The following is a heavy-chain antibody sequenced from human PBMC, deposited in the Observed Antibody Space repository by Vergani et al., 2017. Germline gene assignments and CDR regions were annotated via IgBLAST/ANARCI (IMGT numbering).Heavy chain of an antibody. CDR3: ARLYGRDSSGSKSFDY. J-gene: IGHJ4*02. V-gene: IGHV5-51*01. CDR1: GYSFTNYW. D-gene: IGHD3-22*01. CDR2: IHPADSDT. Sequence: EVQLVQSGAEVKKPGESLKISGQISGYSFTNYWIGWVRQMPGKGLEWMGIIHPADSDTRYSPSFQGQVTISVDKSISTAYLQRSSLRASDSAMYYCARLYGRDSSGSKSFDYWGQGTLVTVSS.